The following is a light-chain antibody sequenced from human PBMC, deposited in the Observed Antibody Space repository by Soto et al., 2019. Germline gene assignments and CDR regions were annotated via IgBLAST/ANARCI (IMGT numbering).Light chain of an antibody. CDR1: QTVTNN. CDR2: CAS. Sequence: EMVMTQPPAPLSVSPGEGVTLSCVASQTVTNNLAWYQQRPGQTPRLLIYCASARASGVPARFTASGSGTEFILTISSVQSEDFAVYYCQQYDNWPWTFGRGTKVDIK. J-gene: IGKJ1*01. V-gene: IGKV3-15*01. CDR3: QQYDNWPWT.